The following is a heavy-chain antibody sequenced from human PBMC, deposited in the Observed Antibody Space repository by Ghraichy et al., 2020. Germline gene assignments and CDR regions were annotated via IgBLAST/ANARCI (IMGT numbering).Heavy chain of an antibody. Sequence: SQTLSLTCAVYGGSFSGYYLSWIRQPPGKGLEWIGEINHSGSTNYNPSLKSRVTISVDTSKNQFSLTLSAVTAADTAVYYCARGHFAFDIWGQGTMVTVSS. CDR2: INHSGST. CDR1: GGSFSGYY. D-gene: IGHD3-3*02. CDR3: ARGHFAFDI. J-gene: IGHJ3*02. V-gene: IGHV4-34*01.